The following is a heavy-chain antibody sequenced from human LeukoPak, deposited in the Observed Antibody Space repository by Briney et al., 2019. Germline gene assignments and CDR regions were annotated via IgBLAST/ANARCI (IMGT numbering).Heavy chain of an antibody. CDR3: ARGRGLPGPLDY. Sequence: GGSLRLSCAASGFTFSNYAMSWVRQAPGKGLECISGFSGSGGRTFYADSVKGRFTISRDNAKNSLYLQMNSLRAEDTAVYYCARGRGLPGPLDYWGQGTLVTVSS. V-gene: IGHV3-23*01. CDR2: FSGSGGRT. CDR1: GFTFSNYA. D-gene: IGHD3-10*01. J-gene: IGHJ4*02.